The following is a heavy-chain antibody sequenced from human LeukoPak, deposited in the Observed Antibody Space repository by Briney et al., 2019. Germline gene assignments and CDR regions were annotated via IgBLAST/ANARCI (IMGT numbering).Heavy chain of an antibody. D-gene: IGHD3-9*01. CDR1: GYSFTSYW. CDR3: ARHSLPVLRYFDWPHMDV. Sequence: GESLKISCKGSGYSFTSYWISWVRQMPGKGLEWMGRIDPSDSYTNYSPSSQGHVTIPADKSISTAYLQWSSLKASDTAMYYCARHSLPVLRYFDWPHMDVWGKGTTVTVSS. V-gene: IGHV5-10-1*01. CDR2: IDPSDSYT. J-gene: IGHJ6*04.